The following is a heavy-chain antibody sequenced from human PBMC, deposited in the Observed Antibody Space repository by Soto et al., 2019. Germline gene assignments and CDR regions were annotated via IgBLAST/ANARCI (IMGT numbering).Heavy chain of an antibody. Sequence: QVQLVESGEGVGQPGRSLRLSCAASAFTFSSYRIHWVRQAPGKGLDWVAVISYDASDKYYADSVKGRFTISRDNSKNTLYLQMNSLRAEDTAVYYCVKERYGQLWLEDYGMDVWGQGTTVTVSS. CDR2: ISYDASDK. J-gene: IGHJ6*02. CDR1: AFTFSSYR. V-gene: IGHV3-30*18. D-gene: IGHD5-18*01. CDR3: VKERYGQLWLEDYGMDV.